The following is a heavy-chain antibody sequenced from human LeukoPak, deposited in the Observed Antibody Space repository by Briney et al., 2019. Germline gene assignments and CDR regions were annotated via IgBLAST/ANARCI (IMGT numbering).Heavy chain of an antibody. CDR2: INSDGSST. Sequence: GGSLRLSCAASGFTFSSYWMHWVRQAPGKGLVWVSRINSDGSSTSYADSVKGRFTISRDNAKNTLYLQMNSLIAEDTAVYYCARGGYYYDSSGYNFHYYGMDVWGQGTTVTVSS. CDR1: GFTFSSYW. J-gene: IGHJ6*02. CDR3: ARGGYYYDSSGYNFHYYGMDV. V-gene: IGHV3-74*01. D-gene: IGHD3-22*01.